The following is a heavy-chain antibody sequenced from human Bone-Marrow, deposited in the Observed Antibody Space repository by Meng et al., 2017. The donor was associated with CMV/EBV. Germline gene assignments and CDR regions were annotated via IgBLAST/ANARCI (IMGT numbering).Heavy chain of an antibody. J-gene: IGHJ3*02. V-gene: IGHV4-34*01. D-gene: IGHD2/OR15-2a*01. CDR3: ARHRHSGSFYDAFDI. Sequence: GSLRLSCAVYGGSFSGYYWSWIRQPPGKGLEWIGEIDHSGSTNYNPSLKSRVTISVDTSKNQFSLNLMSVTAADTAVYYCARHRHSGSFYDAFDIWGQGTMVTVSS. CDR1: GGSFSGYY. CDR2: IDHSGST.